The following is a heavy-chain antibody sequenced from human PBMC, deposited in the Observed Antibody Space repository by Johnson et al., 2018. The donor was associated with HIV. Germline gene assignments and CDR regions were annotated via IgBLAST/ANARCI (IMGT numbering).Heavy chain of an antibody. CDR2: INWNGGST. CDR3: ARVGGYSDWSLGLVMDAFDM. Sequence: VQLVESGGGVVRPGGSLRLSCAVSGFTFDEYGMSWVRQAPGKGLEWVSGINWNGGSTGYADSVKVRFTISRDNAKNSLYLQMNSLRAEDTALYYCARVGGYSDWSLGLVMDAFDMWGQGTMVTVSS. J-gene: IGHJ3*02. CDR1: GFTFDEYG. D-gene: IGHD6-19*01. V-gene: IGHV3-20*04.